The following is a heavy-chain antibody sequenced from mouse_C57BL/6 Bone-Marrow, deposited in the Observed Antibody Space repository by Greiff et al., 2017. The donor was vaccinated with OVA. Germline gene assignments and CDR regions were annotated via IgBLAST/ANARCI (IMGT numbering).Heavy chain of an antibody. V-gene: IGHV1-53*01. CDR1: GYTFTSYW. J-gene: IGHJ3*01. Sequence: QVQLQQPGTELVKPGASVKLSCKASGYTFTSYWMHWVKQRPGQGLEWIGNINPSNGGTNYNEKFKSKATLTVDKSSSTAYIQLSSLTSENSAVYYCARSQHYDYPWFAYWGQGTLVTVSA. CDR2: INPSNGGT. CDR3: ARSQHYDYPWFAY. D-gene: IGHD2-4*01.